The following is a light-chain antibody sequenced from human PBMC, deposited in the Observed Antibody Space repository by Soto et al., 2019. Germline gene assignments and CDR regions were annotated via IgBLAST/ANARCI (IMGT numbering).Light chain of an antibody. CDR1: NSDIGTYNS. J-gene: IGLJ2*01. V-gene: IGLV2-14*01. Sequence: QSALTQPASVSGSPGQSITIACTGTNSDIGTYNSVSWYQQHAVKVPKLMIYDVTHRPAGVSDRFSGSKSGNTASLTISGLQAEDEADYYCTSYTTSSTLGFGGGTKLTVL. CDR2: DVT. CDR3: TSYTTSSTLG.